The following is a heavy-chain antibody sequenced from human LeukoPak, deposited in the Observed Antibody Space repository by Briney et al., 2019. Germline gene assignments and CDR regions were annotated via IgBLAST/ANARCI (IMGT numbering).Heavy chain of an antibody. CDR3: AKIRRWPSAGYFDY. V-gene: IGHV3-23*01. CDR1: GFTFSSNA. CDR2: ISGSGGST. D-gene: IGHD5-24*01. Sequence: PGGSLRLSCAASGFTFSSNAMTWVRQAPGKGLEWVSAISGSGGSTYYADSVKGRFTISRDNSKNTVYLQMNGLRAEDTAVYYCAKIRRWPSAGYFDYWGQGTLVSVSS. J-gene: IGHJ4*02.